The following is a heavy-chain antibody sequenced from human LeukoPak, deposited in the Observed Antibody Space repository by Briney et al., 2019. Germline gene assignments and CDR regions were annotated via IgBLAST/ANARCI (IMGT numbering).Heavy chain of an antibody. V-gene: IGHV4-59*01. CDR3: ARVKSSGYYSAYYFDY. CDR1: GGSISRYY. J-gene: IGHJ4*02. Sequence: SETLSLTCTVSGGSISRYYWSWIRQPPGKGLEWIGYIYYSGSTNYNPSLKSRVTISVDTSKNQFSLKLGSVTAADTAVYYCARVKSSGYYSAYYFDYWGQGTLVTVSS. CDR2: IYYSGST. D-gene: IGHD3-22*01.